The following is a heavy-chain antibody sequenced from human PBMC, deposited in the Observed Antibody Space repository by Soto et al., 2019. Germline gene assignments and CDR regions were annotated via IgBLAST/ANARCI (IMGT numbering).Heavy chain of an antibody. V-gene: IGHV4-59*01. D-gene: IGHD1-7*01. CDR3: AREGLTGTIGLYYYYGMDV. CDR2: IYYSGST. J-gene: IGHJ6*02. CDR1: GGSISSYY. Sequence: QVQLQESGPGLVKPSETLSLTCTVSGGSISSYYWSWIRQPPGKGLEWIGYIYYSGSTNYNPSLKSRVTTSVDTSTTPCSLKLSPVTAADTAVYYCAREGLTGTIGLYYYYGMDVWGQGTTVTVSS.